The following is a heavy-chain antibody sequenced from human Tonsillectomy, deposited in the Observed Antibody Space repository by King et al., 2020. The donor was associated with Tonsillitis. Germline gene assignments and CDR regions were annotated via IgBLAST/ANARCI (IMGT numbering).Heavy chain of an antibody. CDR1: GGSISSGNHY. Sequence: VQLQESGPGLVKPSQTLSLTCTVSGGSISSGNHYWNWIRQHPGKGLEWIGYIYYSGRTYYNLSPKMRVTISVDTSKNQFSLKLSSVTAADTAVYYCARGTIFGVVYHAFDIWGQGTMVTVSS. CDR2: IYYSGRT. V-gene: IGHV4-31*03. CDR3: ARGTIFGVVYHAFDI. J-gene: IGHJ3*02. D-gene: IGHD3-3*01.